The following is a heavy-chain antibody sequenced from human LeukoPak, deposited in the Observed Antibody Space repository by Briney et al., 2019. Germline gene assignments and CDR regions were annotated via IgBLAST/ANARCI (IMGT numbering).Heavy chain of an antibody. J-gene: IGHJ4*02. CDR1: GFTFSSYW. V-gene: IGHV3-7*03. CDR3: AKWKTATAFFDY. D-gene: IGHD2-21*02. CDR2: IKQDGSEA. Sequence: GGSLRLSCAASGFTFSSYWMTWVRQAPGKGLEWVANIKQDGSEAYYVDSVKGRFTVSRDNSKNTLYLQMNSLRAEDTAVYYCAKWKTATAFFDYWGQGTLVTVSS.